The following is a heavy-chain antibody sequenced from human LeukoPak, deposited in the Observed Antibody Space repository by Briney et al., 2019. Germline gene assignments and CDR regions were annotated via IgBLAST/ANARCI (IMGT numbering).Heavy chain of an antibody. V-gene: IGHV3-7*05. CDR3: ARAPELDSSGYYYRFFQP. CDR1: GFTFSIYW. D-gene: IGHD3-22*01. Sequence: GGSLRLSCAASGFTFSIYWMSWVHQAPGKGLEWVANIKQDGNEKYYMDSVKGRFTIFRDNAKNSLYLQMNSLRAEDTAVYYCARAPELDSSGYYYRFFQPWGQGTLVTVSS. J-gene: IGHJ1*01. CDR2: IKQDGNEK.